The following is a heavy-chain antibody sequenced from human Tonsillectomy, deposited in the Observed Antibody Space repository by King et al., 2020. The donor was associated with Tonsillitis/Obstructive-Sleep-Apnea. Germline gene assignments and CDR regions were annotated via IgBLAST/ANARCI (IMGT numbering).Heavy chain of an antibody. V-gene: IGHV3-30*04. CDR1: GFTFSSYA. D-gene: IGHD4-11*01. CDR2: ISYDGNNK. Sequence: QLVQSGGGVVQPGRSLRLSCAASGFTFSSYAMHWVRQAPGKGLERVALISYDGNNKYYADSVKGRFTISRDNYKKTLYLQMNSLRAEDTAVYYCARTPHDYPGGYYYYMDVWGKGTTVTVAS. CDR3: ARTPHDYPGGYYYYMDV. J-gene: IGHJ6*03.